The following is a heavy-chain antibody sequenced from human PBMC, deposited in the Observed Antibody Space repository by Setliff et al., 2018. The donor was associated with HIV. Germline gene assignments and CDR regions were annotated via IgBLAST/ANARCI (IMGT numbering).Heavy chain of an antibody. CDR1: GYTFTAYF. V-gene: IGHV1-2*02. J-gene: IGHJ4*02. CDR2: ISPNTGDT. Sequence: ASVKVSCKTAGYTFTAYFLQWVRQAPGQGLEWIGWISPNTGDTGIALKFQGRVTLSLDTSRNLFSLRLASVTAADTAVYYCARHRDGGTYPLDYWGQGTLVTV. CDR3: ARHRDGGTYPLDY. D-gene: IGHD1-26*01.